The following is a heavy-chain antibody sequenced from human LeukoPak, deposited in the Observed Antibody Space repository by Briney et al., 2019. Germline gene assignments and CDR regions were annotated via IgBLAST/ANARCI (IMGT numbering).Heavy chain of an antibody. V-gene: IGHV3-23*01. CDR1: GFTFRSYG. Sequence: GGTLRLSCAASGFTFRSYGMSWVRQAPGKGLEWVSAISGSGGSTYYADSVKGRFTISRDNSKNTLYLQMNSLRAEDTAVYYCAKDSYSSGWSTSPFDYWGQGTLVTVSS. CDR3: AKDSYSSGWSTSPFDY. CDR2: ISGSGGST. J-gene: IGHJ4*02. D-gene: IGHD6-19*01.